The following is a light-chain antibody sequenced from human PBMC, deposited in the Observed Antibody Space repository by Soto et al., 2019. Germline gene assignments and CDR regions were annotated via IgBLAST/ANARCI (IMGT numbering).Light chain of an antibody. CDR2: DAS. CDR1: QDIKSS. V-gene: IGKV1-33*01. CDR3: QQYYILPIT. Sequence: DIQMTQSPSSLSASVGDRVTITCQASQDIKSSLNWYQQKPGRAPKLLIFDASNLKTGVPSRFSGSASATDFTFTISSLQAEDIATYYCQQYYILPITFGQGTRLDIK. J-gene: IGKJ5*01.